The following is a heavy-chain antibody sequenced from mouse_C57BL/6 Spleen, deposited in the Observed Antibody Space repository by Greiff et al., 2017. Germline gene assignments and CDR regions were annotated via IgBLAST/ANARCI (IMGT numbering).Heavy chain of an antibody. Sequence: VQLKESGAELVKPGASVKLSCTASGFNIKDYYMHWVKQRTEQGLEWIGRIDPEDGETKYAPKFQGKATITADTSSNTAYLQLSSLTSEDTAVYYCAYGYGGNWYFDVWGTGTTGTVSA. CDR1: GFNIKDYY. CDR3: AYGYGGNWYFDV. V-gene: IGHV14-2*01. D-gene: IGHD2-2*01. CDR2: IDPEDGET. J-gene: IGHJ1*03.